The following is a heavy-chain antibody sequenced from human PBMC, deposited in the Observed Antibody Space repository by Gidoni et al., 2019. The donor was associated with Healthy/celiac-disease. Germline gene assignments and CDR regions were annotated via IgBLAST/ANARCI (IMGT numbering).Heavy chain of an antibody. Sequence: QLQLQESGPGLVKPSETLSLTCTVSGGSISSSSYYWGWIRQPPGKGLEWIGSIYYSGSTYYNPSLKSRVTISVDTSKNQFSLKLSSVTAADTAVYYCAREPVVVVAATSDAFDIWGQGTMVTVSS. J-gene: IGHJ3*02. CDR2: IYYSGST. CDR1: GGSISSSSYY. V-gene: IGHV4-39*07. D-gene: IGHD2-15*01. CDR3: AREPVVVVAATSDAFDI.